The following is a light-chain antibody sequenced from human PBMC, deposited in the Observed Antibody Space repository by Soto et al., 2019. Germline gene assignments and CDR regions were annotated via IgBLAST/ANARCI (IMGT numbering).Light chain of an antibody. V-gene: IGLV2-14*01. CDR3: SSYTSTNTLV. J-gene: IGLJ2*01. CDR1: SSDIGGYKY. Sequence: QSALTQPASVSGSPGQSITISCTGISSDIGGYKYVSWYQQHPGKVPKLIIYEVSNRPSGVSNRFSGSKSGNTASLTISGLQAEDEADYYCSSYTSTNTLVFGGGTKVTVL. CDR2: EVS.